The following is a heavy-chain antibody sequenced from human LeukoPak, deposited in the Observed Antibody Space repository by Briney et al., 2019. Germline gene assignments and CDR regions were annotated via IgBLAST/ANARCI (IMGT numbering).Heavy chain of an antibody. J-gene: IGHJ4*02. Sequence: SETLSLTCTVSGGSISCSSYYWGWIRQPPGKGLEWIGSIYYSGSTYYNPSLKSRVTISVDTSKNQFSLKLSSVTASATAVYYCASRSGGRWYWGQGTLVTVSS. CDR3: ASRSGGRWY. CDR1: GGSISCSSYY. D-gene: IGHD2-15*01. V-gene: IGHV4-39*01. CDR2: IYYSGST.